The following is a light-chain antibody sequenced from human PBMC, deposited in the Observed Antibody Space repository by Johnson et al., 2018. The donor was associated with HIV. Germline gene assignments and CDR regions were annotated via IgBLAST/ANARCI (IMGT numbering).Light chain of an antibody. CDR2: ENK. Sequence: QSVLTQPPSVSAAPGQKVTISCSGSSSDIGYNSVSWYQQVPGTAPKLLIYENKKRPSGIADRFSASKSGTSATLDITGLQTGDAADYYCGAWDSGLTAHFVFGSGTTITFL. V-gene: IGLV1-51*02. CDR1: SSDIGYNS. CDR3: GAWDSGLTAHFV. J-gene: IGLJ1*01.